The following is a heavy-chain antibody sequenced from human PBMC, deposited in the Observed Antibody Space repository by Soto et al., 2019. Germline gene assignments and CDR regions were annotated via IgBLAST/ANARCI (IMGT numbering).Heavy chain of an antibody. Sequence: GESLKISCAASGFTFSSYDMHWVRQATGKGLEWVSAIGTAGDTYYPGSVKGRFTISRENAKNSLYLQMNSLRAEDTAVYYCARGPCGEQWLTQLDYWGQGSLVTVSS. CDR2: IGTAGDT. D-gene: IGHD6-19*01. CDR3: ARGPCGEQWLTQLDY. CDR1: GFTFSSYD. J-gene: IGHJ4*02. V-gene: IGHV3-13*01.